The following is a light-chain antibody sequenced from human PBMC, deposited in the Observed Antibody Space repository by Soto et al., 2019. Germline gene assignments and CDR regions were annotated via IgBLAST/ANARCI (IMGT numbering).Light chain of an antibody. CDR1: QSISRY. CDR3: QQSYSTLWT. V-gene: IGKV1-39*01. J-gene: IGKJ1*01. CDR2: AAS. Sequence: DIQMSQSPSSLSASVGDGVTFTCRASQSISRYLNWYQQKPGKAPKLLIYAASTLQSGVPSRFSGSGSGTDFTLTISGLQPEDLATYYCQQSYSTLWTFGQGTKVDIK.